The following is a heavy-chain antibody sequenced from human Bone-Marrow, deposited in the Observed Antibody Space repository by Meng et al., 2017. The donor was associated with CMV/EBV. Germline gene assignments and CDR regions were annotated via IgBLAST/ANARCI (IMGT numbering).Heavy chain of an antibody. CDR1: GFTFSNAW. Sequence: GEALKISCAASGFTFSNAWMSRVRQAPGKGLEWDGRIKSKTDGGTTDYAAPVKGRFTISRDDSKNTLYLQMNSLKIEDTAVYYWTTHYSDSSGYRIGMDVWGQGTTVTVSS. CDR2: IKSKTDGGTT. D-gene: IGHD3-22*01. CDR3: TTHYSDSSGYRIGMDV. V-gene: IGHV3-15*01. J-gene: IGHJ6*02.